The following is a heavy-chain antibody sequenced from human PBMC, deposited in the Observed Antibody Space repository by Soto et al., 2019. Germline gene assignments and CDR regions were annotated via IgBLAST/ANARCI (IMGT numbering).Heavy chain of an antibody. CDR3: ARLSDYYDSSGFDKGTNWFDP. CDR2: ISSSSSAI. CDR1: GFTFSSYS. V-gene: IGHV3-48*01. D-gene: IGHD3-22*01. Sequence: PGGSLRLSCAASGFTFSSYSMNWVRQAPGKGLDWVSYISSSSSAIYYADSVKGRFTISRENAKNSLYLQMNSLRAEDTAVYYCARLSDYYDSSGFDKGTNWFDPWGQGTLVTVSS. J-gene: IGHJ5*02.